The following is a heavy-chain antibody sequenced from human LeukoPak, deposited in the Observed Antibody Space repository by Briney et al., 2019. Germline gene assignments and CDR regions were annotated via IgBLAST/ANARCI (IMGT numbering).Heavy chain of an antibody. V-gene: IGHV3-48*03. CDR1: GFTFSSYE. CDR3: ARESITMVRGHNWFDP. Sequence: GGSLRLSCVASGFTFSSYEMNWVRQAPGKGLEWVSYISSSGSTIYYADSVKGRFTISRDNAKNSLYLQMNSLRAEDTAVYYCARESITMVRGHNWFDPWGQGTLVTVSS. CDR2: ISSSGSTI. D-gene: IGHD3-10*01. J-gene: IGHJ5*02.